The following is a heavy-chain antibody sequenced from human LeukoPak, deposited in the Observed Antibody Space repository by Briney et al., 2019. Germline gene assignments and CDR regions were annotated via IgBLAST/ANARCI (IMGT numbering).Heavy chain of an antibody. Sequence: PGGSLRLSCAVSGFTFSNSWMNWVRQAPGKGLEWVANIKQDGSEKNYVDSVKGRFTISRDNAKNSLYLQMNSLRAEDTAVYYCASGLELDYWGQGTLVTVSS. CDR2: IKQDGSEK. CDR3: ASGLELDY. CDR1: GFTFSNSW. V-gene: IGHV3-7*03. J-gene: IGHJ4*02.